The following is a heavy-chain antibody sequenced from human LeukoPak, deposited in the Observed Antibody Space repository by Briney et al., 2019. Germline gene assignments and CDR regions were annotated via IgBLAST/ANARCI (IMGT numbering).Heavy chain of an antibody. Sequence: KPGGSLRLSCAASGFMFSGYSMNWVRQAPGKGLEWVSSISSSSSYIYYADSVRGRFTISRDNAKDSLYLQVNSLRAEDTAVYYCARDPNYDFWSGYYIAYFDYWGQGTLVTVSS. CDR3: ARDPNYDFWSGYYIAYFDY. D-gene: IGHD3-3*01. J-gene: IGHJ4*02. CDR2: ISSSSSYI. CDR1: GFMFSGYS. V-gene: IGHV3-21*01.